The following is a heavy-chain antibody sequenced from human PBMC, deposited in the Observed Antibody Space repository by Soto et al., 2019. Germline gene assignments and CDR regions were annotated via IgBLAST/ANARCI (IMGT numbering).Heavy chain of an antibody. CDR2: TYYRSRWYS. Sequence: SQTLSLTCVGSGDTVSSNSVAWNWVRQSPSRGLEWLGGTYYRSRWYSDYAVSVRSRIDINADTSKNQVSLHLNSVTPEDTAVYYCARSEEDSDYYYYGMDVWGQGTTVTVSS. V-gene: IGHV6-1*01. CDR1: GDTVSSNSVA. D-gene: IGHD2-15*01. J-gene: IGHJ6*02. CDR3: ARSEEDSDYYYYGMDV.